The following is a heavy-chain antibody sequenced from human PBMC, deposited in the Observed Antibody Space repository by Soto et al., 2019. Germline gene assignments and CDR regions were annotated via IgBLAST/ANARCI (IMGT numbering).Heavy chain of an antibody. CDR1: GGTFSSYA. J-gene: IGHJ6*02. Sequence: QVQLVQSGAEVKKPGSSVKVSCKASGGTFSSYAISWVRQAPGQGLEWMGGIIPILGTANYAQKFQGRVTNTADKSTSTDYMELSSLRSEDTAVEYWARHTSFRGVYYYGMDVWGQGTTVTVSS. V-gene: IGHV1-69*06. CDR3: ARHTSFRGVYYYGMDV. D-gene: IGHD3-10*01. CDR2: IIPILGTA.